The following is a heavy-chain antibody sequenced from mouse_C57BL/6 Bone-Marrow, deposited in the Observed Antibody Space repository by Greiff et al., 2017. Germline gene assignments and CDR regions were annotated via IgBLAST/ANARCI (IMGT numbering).Heavy chain of an antibody. CDR1: GYTFTSYW. V-gene: IGHV1-69*01. CDR3: AREGGDSSGYPAWFAY. CDR2: IDPSDSYT. J-gene: IGHJ3*01. D-gene: IGHD3-2*02. Sequence: VQLQQPGAELVMPGASVKLSCKASGYTFTSYWMHWVKQRPGQGLEWIGEIDPSDSYTNYNQKFKGKSKLTVDKSSSTAYMQLSSLTSEDSAVYYCAREGGDSSGYPAWFAYWGQGTLVTVSA.